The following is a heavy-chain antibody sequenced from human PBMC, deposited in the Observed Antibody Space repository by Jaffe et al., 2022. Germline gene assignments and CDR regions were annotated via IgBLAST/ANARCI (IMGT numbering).Heavy chain of an antibody. CDR1: GFTVSSNY. CDR3: AREDYDSSFFDY. Sequence: EVQLVESGGGLVQPGGSLRLSCAASGFTVSSNYMSWVRQAPGKGLEWVSVIYSGGSTYYADSVKGRFTISRDNSKNTLYLQMNSLRAEDTAVYYCAREDYDSSFFDYWGQGTLVTVSS. V-gene: IGHV3-66*02. D-gene: IGHD3-22*01. J-gene: IGHJ4*02. CDR2: IYSGGST.